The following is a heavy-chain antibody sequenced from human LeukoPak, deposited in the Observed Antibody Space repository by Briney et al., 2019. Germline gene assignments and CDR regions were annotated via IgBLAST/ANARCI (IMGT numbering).Heavy chain of an antibody. CDR2: INQDGSEQ. CDR1: GFTFSSYW. V-gene: IGHV3-7*01. Sequence: PGGSLRLSCAASGFTFSSYWMSWVRQAPGKGLEWVANINQDGSEQYYVDSVKGRFTISRDNTKNSLYLQMNSLRAEDTVVYYCARVGYCSTTSCYWRAFDYWGQGTLVTVSS. CDR3: ARVGYCSTTSCYWRAFDY. J-gene: IGHJ4*02. D-gene: IGHD2-2*01.